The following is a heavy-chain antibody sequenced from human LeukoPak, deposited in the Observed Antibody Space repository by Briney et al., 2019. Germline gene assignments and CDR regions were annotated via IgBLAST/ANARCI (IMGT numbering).Heavy chain of an antibody. J-gene: IGHJ4*02. Sequence: SGGSLRLSCAASGFTFNTYWMDWVRQAPGKGLEWVANINEGGSSKYYVDSVRGRFTISRDNAKNSVYLQMNSLRAEDTAVYYCARADHVTIMGEDYWGQGTLVTVSS. CDR2: INEGGSSK. CDR1: GFTFNTYW. D-gene: IGHD3-10*01. CDR3: ARADHVTIMGEDY. V-gene: IGHV3-7*01.